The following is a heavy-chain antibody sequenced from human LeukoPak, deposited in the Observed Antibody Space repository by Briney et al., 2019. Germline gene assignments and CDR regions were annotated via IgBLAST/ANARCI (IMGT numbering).Heavy chain of an antibody. J-gene: IGHJ3*01. CDR2: ISVGRGDS. CDR3: ARERGIRDAFAF. V-gene: IGHV1-3*03. D-gene: IGHD1-14*01. Sequence: ASVKVSCKASGYTFTSYTIHWVRQAPGQSLEWMGWISVGRGDSKCSQEFPGRLTLTRDTSATTAYLEVSSLRPEDMAVYYCARERGIRDAFAFWGQGTMVTVSS. CDR1: GYTFTSYT.